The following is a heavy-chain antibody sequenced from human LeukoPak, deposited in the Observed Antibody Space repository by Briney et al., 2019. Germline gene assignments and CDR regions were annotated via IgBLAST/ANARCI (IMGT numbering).Heavy chain of an antibody. CDR1: GYTFIGYY. CDR2: IHPNSGGT. J-gene: IGHJ4*02. V-gene: IGHV1-2*02. Sequence: GASVKFSCKASGYTFIGYYIHWVRQARGQGLEWLGSIHPNSGGTTYAQKSQGRVTMTRDTSISTAYMELSTLKSDDTAVYYCARGGQWLDREIDYWGQGTLVTVSS. CDR3: ARGGQWLDREIDY. D-gene: IGHD6-19*01.